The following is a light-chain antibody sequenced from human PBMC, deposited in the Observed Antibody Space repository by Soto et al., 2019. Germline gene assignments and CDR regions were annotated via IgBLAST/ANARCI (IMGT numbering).Light chain of an antibody. CDR2: EVS. V-gene: IGLV2-23*02. CDR1: SSDVGSYNL. J-gene: IGLJ3*02. CDR3: CSYAGSSTWV. Sequence: QSALTQPASVSGSPGQSITISCTGTSSDVGSYNLVSWYQQHPGKAPKLMIYEVSKRPSGVSNRFSGSKSGNTASLTISGVQAEDEADYDCCSYAGSSTWVFVGGTKLTVL.